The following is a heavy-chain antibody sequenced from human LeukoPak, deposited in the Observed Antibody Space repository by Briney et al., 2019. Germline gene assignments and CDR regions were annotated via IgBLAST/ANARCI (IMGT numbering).Heavy chain of an antibody. CDR1: GYSISSGYC. CDR3: ARQGVVIHPPL. D-gene: IGHD3-3*01. J-gene: IGHJ3*01. CDR2: IYHSGST. Sequence: SETLSLTCAVSGYSISSGYCWGWIRQPPGKGLEWIGSIYHSGSTYYNPSLKSRVTISVDTSKNQFSLKLSSVTAADTAVYYCARQGVVIHPPLWGQGTMVTVSS. V-gene: IGHV4-38-2*01.